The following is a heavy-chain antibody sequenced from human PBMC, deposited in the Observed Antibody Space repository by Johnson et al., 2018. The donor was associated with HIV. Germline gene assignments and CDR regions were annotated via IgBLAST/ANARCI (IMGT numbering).Heavy chain of an antibody. D-gene: IGHD3/OR15-3a*01. CDR1: GFTFSNAW. V-gene: IGHV3-15*01. J-gene: IGHJ3*02. CDR2: IKSKTDGGTT. CDR3: HDVWTGQGVDI. Sequence: EQLVESGGGVVQPGRSLRLSCAASGFTFSNAWMNWVRQSPGKGLEWVGRIKSKTDGGTTDYAAPVKGRFTISRDDSKNRLHLQMNSLKTEDTAVYYCHDVWTGQGVDIWAKGQWSPS.